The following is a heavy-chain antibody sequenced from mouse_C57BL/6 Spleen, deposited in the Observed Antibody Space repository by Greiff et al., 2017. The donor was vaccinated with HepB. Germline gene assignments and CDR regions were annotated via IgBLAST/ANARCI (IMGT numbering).Heavy chain of an antibody. V-gene: IGHV1-64*01. CDR1: GYTFTSYW. Sequence: VQLQQPGAELVKPGASVKLSCKASGYTFTSYWMHWVKQRPGQGLEWIGMIHPNSGSTNYNEKFKSKATLTVDKSSSTAYMQLSSLTSEDSAVYYCAYSNYQDYFDYWGQGTTLTVSS. CDR3: AYSNYQDYFDY. J-gene: IGHJ2*01. D-gene: IGHD2-5*01. CDR2: IHPNSGST.